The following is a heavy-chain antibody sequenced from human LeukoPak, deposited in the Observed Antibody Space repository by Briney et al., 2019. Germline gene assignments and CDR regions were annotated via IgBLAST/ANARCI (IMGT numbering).Heavy chain of an antibody. D-gene: IGHD4-17*01. CDR2: VNHSGYT. Sequence: SETLSLTCGVSGTSFSSYYWSWIRQTPGKGLEWIGEVNHSGYTNMNPSLKSRVTISVDTSKNQCSLMLTSVTAADTAVYFCARMTTGHDYWGQGTLVTVSS. CDR1: GTSFSSYY. CDR3: ARMTTGHDY. V-gene: IGHV4-34*01. J-gene: IGHJ4*02.